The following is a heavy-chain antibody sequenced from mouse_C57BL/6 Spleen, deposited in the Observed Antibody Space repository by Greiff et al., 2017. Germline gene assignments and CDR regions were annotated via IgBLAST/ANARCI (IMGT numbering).Heavy chain of an antibody. J-gene: IGHJ4*01. Sequence: EVQLQQSRPELVKPGASVKISCKASGYSFTGYYMNWVKQSPEKSLEWIGEINPSTGGTTYNQKFKAKATLTVDKSSSTAYMQRKSLTSEDSAVYYCARRGWFHGGAMDYGGQGTSVTVSS. CDR3: ARRGWFHGGAMDY. CDR2: INPSTGGT. V-gene: IGHV1-42*01. D-gene: IGHD1-1*02. CDR1: GYSFTGYY.